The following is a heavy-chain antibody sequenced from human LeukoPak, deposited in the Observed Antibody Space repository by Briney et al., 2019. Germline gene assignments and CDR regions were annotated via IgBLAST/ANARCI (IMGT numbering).Heavy chain of an antibody. Sequence: SQTLSLTCAISGDTVSRNTAAWNWIRQSPSRGLEWLGRTYHRSKWYNDYAVSVKSRITVNPDTSKNQFSLQLKSVTPEDTAVYFCARQEIEVDDAFDIWGQGTTVTVSS. D-gene: IGHD3-22*01. CDR3: ARQEIEVDDAFDI. CDR2: TYHRSKWYN. J-gene: IGHJ3*02. V-gene: IGHV6-1*01. CDR1: GDTVSRNTAA.